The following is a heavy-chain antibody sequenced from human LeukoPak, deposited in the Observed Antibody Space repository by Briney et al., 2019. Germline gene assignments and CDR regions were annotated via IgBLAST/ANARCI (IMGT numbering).Heavy chain of an antibody. D-gene: IGHD6-19*01. CDR1: GYTFTGYY. V-gene: IGHV1-2*02. CDR3: ARGAAVAGIYYYYMDV. J-gene: IGHJ6*03. Sequence: ASVKVSCKASGYTFTGYYMHWVRQAPGQGLEWMGWINPNSGDTNYAQKFQGRVTMTRDTSISTAYMDLRSLRSDDTAVYYCARGAAVAGIYYYYMDVWGKGTTVTVSS. CDR2: INPNSGDT.